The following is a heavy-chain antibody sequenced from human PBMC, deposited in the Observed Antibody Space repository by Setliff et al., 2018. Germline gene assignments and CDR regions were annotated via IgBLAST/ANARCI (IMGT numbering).Heavy chain of an antibody. CDR2: IHDSGNPT. CDR1: GFTFSNYY. CDR3: ARDRDAGTPGRSWFDP. V-gene: IGHV3-11*04. J-gene: IGHJ5*02. Sequence: GESLKISCAASGFTFSNYYMTWIRQAPGKGLEWISYIHDSGNPTYYADSVRGRFTVSRDNAKNSLYLQINSLRAEDTAVYYCARDRDAGTPGRSWFDPWGQGTLVTVS. D-gene: IGHD6-13*01.